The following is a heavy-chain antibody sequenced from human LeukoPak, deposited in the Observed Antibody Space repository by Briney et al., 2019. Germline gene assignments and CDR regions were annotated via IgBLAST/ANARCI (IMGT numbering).Heavy chain of an antibody. CDR3: AKRGVVIRVILVGFHKAAYYFDS. J-gene: IGHJ4*02. CDR1: GFTFSSYW. CDR2: IKQDGSEI. Sequence: PGGSLRLSCAASGFTFSSYWMNWVRQAPGKGLEWVANIKQDGSEIYYVDSVKGRFTISRDNPRNTLYLQMNSLRAEDTAVYFCAKRGVVIRVILVGFHKAAYYFDSWGQGALVTVSS. V-gene: IGHV3-7*03. D-gene: IGHD3-22*01.